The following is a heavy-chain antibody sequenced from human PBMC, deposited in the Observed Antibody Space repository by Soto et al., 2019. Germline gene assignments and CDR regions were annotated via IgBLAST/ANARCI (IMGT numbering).Heavy chain of an antibody. J-gene: IGHJ4*02. D-gene: IGHD3-10*01. CDR3: ARGGITMVRGVIAHDY. Sequence: QVQLVQSGAEVKKPGSSVKVSCKASGGTFSSYAISWVRQAPGQGLEWMGGIIPIFGTANYAQKFQGRVTITADESTSTADMELSSLRSEDTAVYYCARGGITMVRGVIAHDYWGQGTLVTVSS. CDR1: GGTFSSYA. V-gene: IGHV1-69*01. CDR2: IIPIFGTA.